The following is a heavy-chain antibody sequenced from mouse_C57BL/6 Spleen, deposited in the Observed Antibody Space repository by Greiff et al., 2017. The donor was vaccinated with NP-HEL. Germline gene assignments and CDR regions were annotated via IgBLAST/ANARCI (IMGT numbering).Heavy chain of an antibody. V-gene: IGHV1-64*01. J-gene: IGHJ4*01. CDR2: IHPNSGST. CDR1: GYTFTSYW. Sequence: VQLQQPGAELVKPGASVKLSCKASGYTFTSYWMHWVKQRPGQGLEWIGMIHPNSGSTNYNEKFKSKATLTVDKSSSTAYMQLSSLTSEDSAVYYGTRRWIYYGYDRAMDYWGQGTSVTVSS. D-gene: IGHD2-2*01. CDR3: TRRWIYYGYDRAMDY.